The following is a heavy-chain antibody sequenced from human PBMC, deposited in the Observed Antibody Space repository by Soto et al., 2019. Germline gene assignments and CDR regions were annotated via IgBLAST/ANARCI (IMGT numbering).Heavy chain of an antibody. J-gene: IGHJ1*01. CDR3: ARDCGGDCYSLGAEYFQH. D-gene: IGHD2-21*02. CDR2: ISVYNGNT. CDR1: GYTFTSYG. Sequence: QVQLVQSGAEVKKPGASVKVSCKASGYTFTSYGITWVRQAPGQGLEWMGWISVYNGNTNYAQKLQDRVTMTTDTSTNTAYMELRSLRSDDTAVYYCARDCGGDCYSLGAEYFQHWGQGTRVTVSS. V-gene: IGHV1-18*01.